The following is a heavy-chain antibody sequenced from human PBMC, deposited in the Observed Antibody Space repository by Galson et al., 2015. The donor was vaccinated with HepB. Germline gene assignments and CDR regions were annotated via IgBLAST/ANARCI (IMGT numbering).Heavy chain of an antibody. CDR3: TRAAGWIDP. CDR1: GFTFSDFY. V-gene: IGHV3-11*01. D-gene: IGHD3-10*01. J-gene: IGHJ5*02. CDR2: ISTSGNIR. Sequence: SLRLSCAASGFTFSDFYMSWIRQAPGKGLEWVSYISTSGNIRHYADSVKGRFTISRDNAKKSLYLQMNSLRVEDTAVYYCTRAAGWIDPWGQGTLVTVSS.